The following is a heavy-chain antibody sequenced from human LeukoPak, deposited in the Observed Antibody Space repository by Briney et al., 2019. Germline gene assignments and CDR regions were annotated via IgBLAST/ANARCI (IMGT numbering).Heavy chain of an antibody. CDR3: AKGGGKGLVPDY. D-gene: IGHD3-16*01. CDR2: IWYDGSNK. CDR1: GFTFSSYG. Sequence: GGSLRLSCAASGFTFSSYGMHWVRQAPGKGLEWVAVIWYDGSNKYYADSVKGRFTISRDNSKNTLYLQMNSLRAEDTAVYYCAKGGGKGLVPDYWGQGTLVTVSS. J-gene: IGHJ4*02. V-gene: IGHV3-33*06.